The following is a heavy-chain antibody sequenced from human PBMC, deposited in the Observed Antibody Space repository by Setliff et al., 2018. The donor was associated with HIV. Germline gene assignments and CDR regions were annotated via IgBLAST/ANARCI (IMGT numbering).Heavy chain of an antibody. D-gene: IGHD2-2*01. J-gene: IGHJ1*01. CDR2: MSSSGTNI. CDR1: YY. V-gene: IGHV3-11*04. CDR3: ATDSSISA. Sequence: YYLSWIRQPPGKGLEWVSYMSSSGTNIYYVDSVKGRFTNPRDKAKNSLYLQMNSLRAEDTAIYYCATDSSISAWGQGTLVTVSS.